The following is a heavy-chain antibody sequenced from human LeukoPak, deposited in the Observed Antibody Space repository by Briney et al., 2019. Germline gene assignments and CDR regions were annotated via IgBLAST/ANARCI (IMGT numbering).Heavy chain of an antibody. V-gene: IGHV4-31*03. J-gene: IGHJ5*02. D-gene: IGHD3-10*01. Sequence: SETLSLTCTVSGGSISSGGYYWSWIRQHPGKGLEWIGYIYYSGSTDYSPSLKSRVTISVDTSKNQFSLKLSSVTAADTAVYYCARGYYYGSGSFPNWFDPWGQGTLVTVSS. CDR2: IYYSGST. CDR1: GGSISSGGYY. CDR3: ARGYYYGSGSFPNWFDP.